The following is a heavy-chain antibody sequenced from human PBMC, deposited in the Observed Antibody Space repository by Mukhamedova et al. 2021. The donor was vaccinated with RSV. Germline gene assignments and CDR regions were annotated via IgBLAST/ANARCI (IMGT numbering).Heavy chain of an antibody. CDR2: RSKANSYAT. D-gene: IGHD3-16*02. J-gene: IGHJ4*02. CDR3: TSRIMITFGGVIVKPLVDY. V-gene: IGHV3-73*01. Sequence: RSKANSYATAYAASVKGRFTISRDDSKNTAYLLMNSLKTEDTAVYYCTSRIMITFGGVIVKPLVDYWGQGTLVTVSS.